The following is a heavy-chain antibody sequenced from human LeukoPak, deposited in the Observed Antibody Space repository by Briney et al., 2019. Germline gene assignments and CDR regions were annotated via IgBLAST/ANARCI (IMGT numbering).Heavy chain of an antibody. D-gene: IGHD1-14*01. Sequence: GGSLRLSCAASGFTFEDFAIQWVRQAPGKGLERVSGITWNSGRVTYADAVKGRFTISRDNAKKYLYLQISGLRAEDMALYYCARASRSNRLEYWGQGTLVTVSS. CDR1: GFTFEDFA. CDR2: ITWNSGRV. J-gene: IGHJ4*02. V-gene: IGHV3-9*03. CDR3: ARASRSNRLEY.